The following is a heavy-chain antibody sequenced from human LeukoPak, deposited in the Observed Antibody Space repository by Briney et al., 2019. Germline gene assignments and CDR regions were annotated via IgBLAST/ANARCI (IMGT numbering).Heavy chain of an antibody. D-gene: IGHD3-10*01. Sequence: SETLSLTCTVSGGSISSYYWSWIRQPPGKGLEWIGYIYYSGNTNYNPSLKSRLTISVDTSKNQFSLKLSSVTAADTAVYYCARGFRRGGGFDPWGQGTLVTVSS. J-gene: IGHJ5*02. CDR3: ARGFRRGGGFDP. CDR1: GGSISSYY. CDR2: IYYSGNT. V-gene: IGHV4-59*01.